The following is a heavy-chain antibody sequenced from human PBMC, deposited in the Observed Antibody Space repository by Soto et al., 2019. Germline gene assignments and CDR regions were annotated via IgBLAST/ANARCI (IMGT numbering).Heavy chain of an antibody. V-gene: IGHV3-33*01. CDR2: IWYDGSNK. D-gene: IGHD2-2*01. CDR1: GFTFSSYG. CDR3: ARDECWGSNTSCQEFDY. Sequence: QVQLVESGGGVVQPGRSLRLSCAASGFTFSSYGMHWVRQAPGKGLGWVAVIWYDGSNKYYADSVKGRFTISRDNSKNTLYLQMNSLRAEDTAVYYCARDECWGSNTSCQEFDYWGQGTLVTVSS. J-gene: IGHJ4*02.